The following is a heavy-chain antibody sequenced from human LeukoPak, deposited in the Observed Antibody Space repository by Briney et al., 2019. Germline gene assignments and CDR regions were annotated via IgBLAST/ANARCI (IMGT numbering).Heavy chain of an antibody. CDR1: GDSISRSDSY. V-gene: IGHV4-39*01. D-gene: IGHD3-22*01. Sequence: SETLSLTCSVSGDSISRSDSYWDWIRQLPGKGLEWIGTIYYSGRTYYSPSLNSRVTMSVDTSSNQFSLNLRSVTAADTAVYYCARRRYYDGSGYLEWGQGTLLSVSS. CDR2: IYYSGRT. J-gene: IGHJ1*01. CDR3: ARRRYYDGSGYLE.